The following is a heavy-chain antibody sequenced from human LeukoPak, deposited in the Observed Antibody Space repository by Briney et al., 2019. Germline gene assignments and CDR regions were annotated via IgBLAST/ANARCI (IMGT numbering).Heavy chain of an antibody. D-gene: IGHD7-27*01. CDR3: IKDRTGTYSFDY. J-gene: IGHJ4*02. CDR1: GVTLSSYS. CDR2: SGGAT. Sequence: PGGSLRLSCSPSGVTLSSYSMHWVRQAPGKGLEYGSTSGGATYYADSVKGRFTISRDNAKNTLYLQMSSQRAEDTAVYYCIKDRTGTYSFDYWGQGTLVTVSS. V-gene: IGHV3-64D*09.